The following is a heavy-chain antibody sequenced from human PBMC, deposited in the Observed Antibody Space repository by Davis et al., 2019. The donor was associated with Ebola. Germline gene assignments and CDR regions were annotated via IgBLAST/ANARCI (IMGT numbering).Heavy chain of an antibody. J-gene: IGHJ3*01. D-gene: IGHD2-21*01. CDR3: VAGGDDDAFDV. CDR1: GFTFNIFD. Sequence: PGGSLRLSCAASGFTFNIFDMHWVRQAPGRGLEWVAFVRSHGSDDHYADSVKGRFTISRDNSKNTLYLQMNSLRAEDTAVYYCVAGGDDDAFDVWGQGTMVTVSS. V-gene: IGHV3-30*02. CDR2: VRSHGSDD.